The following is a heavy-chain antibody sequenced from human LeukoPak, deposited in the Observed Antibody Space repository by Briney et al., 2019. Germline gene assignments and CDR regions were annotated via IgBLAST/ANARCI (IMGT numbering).Heavy chain of an antibody. D-gene: IGHD2-2*01. V-gene: IGHV3-48*03. CDR1: GFTFSSYE. CDR3: ARGLRGVVVPAAMGDY. CDR2: ISSSGSTI. Sequence: GGSLRLSCAASGFTFSSYEMNWVRQAPGKGLEWVSYISSSGSTIYYADSVKGRFTISRDNAKNSLYLQMNSLRAEDTAVYYCARGLRGVVVPAAMGDYWGQGTLVTVSS. J-gene: IGHJ4*02.